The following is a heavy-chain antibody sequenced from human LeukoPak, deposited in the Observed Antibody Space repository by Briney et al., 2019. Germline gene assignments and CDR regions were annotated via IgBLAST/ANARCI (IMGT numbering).Heavy chain of an antibody. CDR2: ISGSGGST. D-gene: IGHD3-10*01. Sequence: GGSLRLSCAASGFTFSSYAMSWVRQAPGKGLEWVSAISGSGGSTYYADSVEGRFTISRDNSKNTLYLQMNSLRAEDTAVYYCAKGVGGSANYYYMDVWGKGTTVTVSS. J-gene: IGHJ6*03. CDR1: GFTFSSYA. CDR3: AKGVGGSANYYYMDV. V-gene: IGHV3-23*01.